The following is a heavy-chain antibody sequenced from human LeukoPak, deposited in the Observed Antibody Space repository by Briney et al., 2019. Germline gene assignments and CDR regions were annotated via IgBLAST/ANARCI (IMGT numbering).Heavy chain of an antibody. V-gene: IGHV3-23*01. Sequence: GGSLRLSCAASGFTFSSYAMSWVRQAPGKGLEWVSAISGSGGSTYYADSVKGRFTISRDNAKNSLYLQMNSLRAEDTAVYYCARDRRYFDHFDYWGQGTLVTVSS. J-gene: IGHJ4*02. D-gene: IGHD3-9*01. CDR2: ISGSGGST. CDR1: GFTFSSYA. CDR3: ARDRRYFDHFDY.